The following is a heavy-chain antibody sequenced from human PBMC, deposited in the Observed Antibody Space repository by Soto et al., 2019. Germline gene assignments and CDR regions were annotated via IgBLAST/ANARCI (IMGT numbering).Heavy chain of an antibody. CDR1: GGSFSGYY. CDR2: INHSGST. CDR3: ARVGYSSVWFTRAEYNWFDP. Sequence: QVQLQQWGAGLLKPSETLSLTCAVYGGSFSGYYWSWIRQPPGRGRGWVGEINHSGSTNYNPSLTRRVTISVDTSKTQFSLKLRSVTAADTAVYYCARVGYSSVWFTRAEYNWFDPWGQGTLVTVSS. J-gene: IGHJ5*02. V-gene: IGHV4-34*01. D-gene: IGHD6-19*01.